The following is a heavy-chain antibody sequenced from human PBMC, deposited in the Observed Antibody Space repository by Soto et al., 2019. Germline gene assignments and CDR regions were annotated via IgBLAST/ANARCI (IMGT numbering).Heavy chain of an antibody. V-gene: IGHV3-7*01. CDR3: ARVAYGNGWIFDH. CDR2: IKQDGSEK. D-gene: IGHD6-19*01. J-gene: IGHJ4*01. Sequence: GGSLRLSCAASGFTFSNYWMSWVRQAPGKGLEWVANIKQDGSEKYYVDSVKGRFTLSRDNAQNSLQLQMNSLRAEDTAIYFCARVAYGNGWIFDHWGQGTLVTVSS. CDR1: GFTFSNYW.